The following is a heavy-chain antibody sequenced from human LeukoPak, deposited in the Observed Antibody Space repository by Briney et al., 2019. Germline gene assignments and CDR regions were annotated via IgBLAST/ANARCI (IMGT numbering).Heavy chain of an antibody. CDR1: GFTFSSYW. Sequence: PGGSLRLSCAASGFTFSSYWMSWVRQAPGKGLEWVSAISGSGGSTYYADSVKGRFTISRDNSRNTLYLQMNSLRAEDTAVYYCAKASFYYGSGSYYKYWGQGTLVTVSS. V-gene: IGHV3-23*01. CDR3: AKASFYYGSGSYYKY. CDR2: ISGSGGST. J-gene: IGHJ4*02. D-gene: IGHD3-10*01.